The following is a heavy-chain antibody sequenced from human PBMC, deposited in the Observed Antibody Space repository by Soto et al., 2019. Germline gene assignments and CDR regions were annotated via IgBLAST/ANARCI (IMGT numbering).Heavy chain of an antibody. CDR1: GFTFSSYS. CDR3: AVPDSSGLPLQR. CDR2: ISSSSSYI. Sequence: GGSLRLSCAASGFTFSSYSMNWVRQAPGKGLEWVSSISSSSSYIYYADSVKGRFTISRDNAKNSLYLQMNSLRAEDTAVYYCAVPDSSGLPLQRWGQGTLVTVSS. D-gene: IGHD6-19*01. V-gene: IGHV3-21*01. J-gene: IGHJ1*01.